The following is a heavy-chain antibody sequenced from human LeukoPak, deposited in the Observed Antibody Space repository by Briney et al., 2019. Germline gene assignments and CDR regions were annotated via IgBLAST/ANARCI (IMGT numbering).Heavy chain of an antibody. V-gene: IGHV1-18*01. J-gene: IGHJ1*01. Sequence: GASVKVSCKASGYTFTSYGISWVRQAPGQGLEWMGWISAYNGNTNYAQKLQGRVTMTTDTSTSTAYMELGSLRSDDTAVYYCARDIVVVPAAPRRYFQHWGQGTLVTVSS. CDR2: ISAYNGNT. CDR3: ARDIVVVPAAPRRYFQH. CDR1: GYTFTSYG. D-gene: IGHD2-2*01.